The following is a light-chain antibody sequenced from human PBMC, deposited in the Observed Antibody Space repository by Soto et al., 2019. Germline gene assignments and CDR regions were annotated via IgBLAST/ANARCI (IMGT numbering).Light chain of an antibody. Sequence: DIQLTQSPSSLSASVGDSVTITCRASQSITSFLNWYQQKPGEAPSLLIYGASSLQSGVPARFSGSGSGTDFTITIFSLQAEDFATYDCQQSYSTPRTFGQGTKVESK. CDR1: QSITSF. J-gene: IGKJ1*01. CDR3: QQSYSTPRT. CDR2: GAS. V-gene: IGKV1-39*01.